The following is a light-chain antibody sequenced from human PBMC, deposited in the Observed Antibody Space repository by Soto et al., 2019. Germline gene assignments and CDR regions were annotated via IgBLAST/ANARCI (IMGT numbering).Light chain of an antibody. CDR3: QSYDTGLTGHVL. Sequence: QSVLTQPPSASATPGQRVIISCSGSSSDVGRNYVHWYQQLPGAAPKLLIYASTNRPSGVPDRFSGSKSDTSASLAITGLQIDDEADYYCQSYDTGLTGHVLFGGGTQLTVL. V-gene: IGLV1-40*01. CDR2: AST. CDR1: SSDVGRNY. J-gene: IGLJ2*01.